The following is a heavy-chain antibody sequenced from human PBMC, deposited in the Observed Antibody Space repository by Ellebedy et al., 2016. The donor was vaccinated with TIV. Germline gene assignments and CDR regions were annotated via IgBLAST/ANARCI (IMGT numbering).Heavy chain of an antibody. D-gene: IGHD3/OR15-3a*01. CDR2: IYYSGST. CDR1: GDSISRSTYY. V-gene: IGHV4-39*01. CDR3: ARSLMIFSFDKCYFDL. J-gene: IGHJ2*01. Sequence: GSLRLSCTVSGDSISRSTYYWGWIRQPPGKGLEWIGTIYYSGSTYYNPSHKSRVTISVDTSKNQFSLKLNSVTAADTAVYYCARSLMIFSFDKCYFDLWGRGTLVTVSS.